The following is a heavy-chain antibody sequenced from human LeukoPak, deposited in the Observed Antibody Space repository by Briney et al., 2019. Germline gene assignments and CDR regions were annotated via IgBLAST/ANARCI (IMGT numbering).Heavy chain of an antibody. CDR2: IRTDGGVT. J-gene: IGHJ4*02. D-gene: IGHD3-3*02. V-gene: IGHV3-74*01. Sequence: GGSLRLSCAASGFTFSDFWMHWVRQGPEKRLVWVARIRTDGGVTDYADSVKGRFTISRDNTKSTLYLQMNSLRVEDTAVYYCARVSVGRYYFDNWGQGTPVTVS. CDR3: ARVSVGRYYFDN. CDR1: GFTFSDFW.